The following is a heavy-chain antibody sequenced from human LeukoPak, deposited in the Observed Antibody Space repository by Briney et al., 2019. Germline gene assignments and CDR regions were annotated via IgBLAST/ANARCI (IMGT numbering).Heavy chain of an antibody. Sequence: PGGSLRLSCAASGFTFSTYAMSWVRQAPGKGLEWVSTITGSGDRTYYADSVKGRFTISRDNSKNTLYLQMNSLRAEDTAIYYCAKGPRSSSWYHFDNWGQGTLVTVSS. V-gene: IGHV3-23*01. CDR2: ITGSGDRT. CDR1: GFTFSTYA. J-gene: IGHJ4*02. CDR3: AKGPRSSSWYHFDN. D-gene: IGHD6-13*01.